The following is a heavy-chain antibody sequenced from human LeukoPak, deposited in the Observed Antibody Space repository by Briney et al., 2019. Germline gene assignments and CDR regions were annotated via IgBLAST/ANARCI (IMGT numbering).Heavy chain of an antibody. Sequence: GGSLRLSCAASGFIFEFYAMSWVRQAPGKGLEWVSYITDSSNTIYYADSVKGRFTISRDNAKNSLYLQMNSLRAEDTAVYYCARGRSSTTGLDYWGQGTLVTVSS. CDR3: ARGRSSTTGLDY. CDR1: GFIFEFYA. D-gene: IGHD4-17*01. V-gene: IGHV3-48*01. J-gene: IGHJ4*02. CDR2: ITDSSNTI.